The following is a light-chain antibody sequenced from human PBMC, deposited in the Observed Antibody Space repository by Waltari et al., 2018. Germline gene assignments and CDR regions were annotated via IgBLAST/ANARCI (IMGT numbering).Light chain of an antibody. J-gene: IGKJ2*01. CDR1: QTVRSY. Sequence: EIVLTQSPATLSLSPGERATLSCRASQTVRSYLDWYQQRPGQTPRLLIFDASSRATGISAKFSGSGSGTDFTLTVSNLEPEDFAVYYCQQRSNWPYTFGQGTRVEIK. CDR2: DAS. CDR3: QQRSNWPYT. V-gene: IGKV3-11*01.